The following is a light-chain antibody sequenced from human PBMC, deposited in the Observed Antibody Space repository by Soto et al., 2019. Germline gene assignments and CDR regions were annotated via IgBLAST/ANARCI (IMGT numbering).Light chain of an antibody. V-gene: IGKV3-20*01. CDR1: QTVSSNY. CDR2: GAS. Sequence: IGLTQSPGTLSLSPGERATLSCRASQTVSSNYLAWYQQKPGQAPRLLIYGASSRATGIPDRFSGSGSGTDFTLTISRLEPEDFAVFYCHQYGSSPWTFGQGTKVEIK. J-gene: IGKJ1*01. CDR3: HQYGSSPWT.